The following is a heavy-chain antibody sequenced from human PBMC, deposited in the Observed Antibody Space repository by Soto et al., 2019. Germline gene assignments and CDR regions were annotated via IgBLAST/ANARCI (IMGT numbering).Heavy chain of an antibody. D-gene: IGHD6-6*01. V-gene: IGHV5-10-1*01. CDR2: IDPSGSYT. CDR1: GFIFTGYW. J-gene: IGHJ4*02. Sequence: GESLKISCKGSGFIFTGYWINWVRQMPGKGLEWMGRIDPSGSYTNYSPSFQGHVTISADKSISTAYLQWTSLKASDTAMYYCARLDSSSSDWGQGTLVTVSS. CDR3: ARLDSSSSD.